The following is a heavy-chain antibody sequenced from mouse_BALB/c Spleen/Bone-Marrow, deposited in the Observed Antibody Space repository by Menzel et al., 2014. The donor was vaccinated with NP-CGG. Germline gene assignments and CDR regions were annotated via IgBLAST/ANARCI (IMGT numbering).Heavy chain of an antibody. CDR1: GFTFSSYG. CDR2: IRRGGSYT. CDR3: ARRKVFDGYSWFAY. J-gene: IGHJ3*01. V-gene: IGHV5-9-1*01. Sequence: DVKLQESGGGLVKPGGSLKLSCAASGFTFSSYGMSWVRQTPGKRLEWVATIRRGGSYTYYPDSVKGRFTISRDNAKNALYLQMSSLRSEDTAMYYCARRKVFDGYSWFAYWGQGTLVTVSA. D-gene: IGHD2-3*01.